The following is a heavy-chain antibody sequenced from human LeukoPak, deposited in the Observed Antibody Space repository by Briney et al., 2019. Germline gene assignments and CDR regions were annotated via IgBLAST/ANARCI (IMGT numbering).Heavy chain of an antibody. J-gene: IGHJ5*02. Sequence: SETLSLTCTVSGGSISYSSYYWGWIRQPPGKGLEWIGSIHYSGSTYYNPSLKSRVTISVDTSKNQFSLKLSSVTAADTAVYYCAREGVECDILTGLCQNWFDPWGQGTLVTVSS. CDR1: GGSISYSSYY. CDR2: IHYSGST. V-gene: IGHV4-39*07. D-gene: IGHD3-9*01. CDR3: AREGVECDILTGLCQNWFDP.